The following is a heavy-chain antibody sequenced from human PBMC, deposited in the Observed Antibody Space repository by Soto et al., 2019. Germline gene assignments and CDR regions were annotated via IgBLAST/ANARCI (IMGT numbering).Heavy chain of an antibody. Sequence: QGQLQESGPGLVKPSQTLSLTCTVSGGSISSGGYYWSWIRQHPGKGLEWIGYIYYSGSTYYNPSLKSRVTISVDTSKNQFSLKLSSVTAADTAVYYCARKVVPAALRGGALRRHYYYGMDVWGQGTTVTVSS. CDR3: ARKVVPAALRGGALRRHYYYGMDV. CDR2: IYYSGST. D-gene: IGHD2-2*01. V-gene: IGHV4-31*03. CDR1: GGSISSGGYY. J-gene: IGHJ6*02.